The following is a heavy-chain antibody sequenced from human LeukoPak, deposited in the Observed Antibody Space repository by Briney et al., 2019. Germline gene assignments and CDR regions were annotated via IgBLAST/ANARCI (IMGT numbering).Heavy chain of an antibody. D-gene: IGHD2-15*01. CDR1: GFTFSSYA. V-gene: IGHV3-23*01. J-gene: IGHJ4*02. Sequence: GGSLRLSCAASGFTFSSYAMSWVRQAPGKGLEWVSAISGSGTSTYCADSVKGRFTISKDNSRNTLYLQMNSLRAEDTAVYYCAKAVASTKYYFDYWGQGTLVTVSS. CDR3: AKAVASTKYYFDY. CDR2: ISGSGTST.